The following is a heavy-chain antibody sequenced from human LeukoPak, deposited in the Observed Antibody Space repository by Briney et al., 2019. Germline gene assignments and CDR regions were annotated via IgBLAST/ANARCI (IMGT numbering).Heavy chain of an antibody. V-gene: IGHV4-38-2*01. CDR1: GYSISSGYY. Sequence: SETLSLTCAVSGYSISSGYYWGWIRQPPGKGLEWIGSIYHSGSTYYNPSLKSRVTISVDTSKNQFSLNLRSVTAADTAVYYCARGPSRITMVRGALAYFDYWGQGTLVTVSS. CDR2: IYHSGST. J-gene: IGHJ4*02. CDR3: ARGPSRITMVRGALAYFDY. D-gene: IGHD3-10*01.